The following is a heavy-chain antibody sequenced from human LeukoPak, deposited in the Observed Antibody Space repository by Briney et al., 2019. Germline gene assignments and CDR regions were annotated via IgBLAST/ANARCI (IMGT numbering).Heavy chain of an antibody. Sequence: PGRSLRLSCAASGFSFSNNPMHWVRQAPGRGLEWVAVSSSDGNNEYYADSVKGRFTISRDNSKNTLYLQMNSLRPEDTAVYYCARGSATTLYYYYYMDVWAKGPRSPSP. CDR1: GFSFSNNP. CDR3: ARGSATTLYYYYYMDV. V-gene: IGHV3-30*01. CDR2: SSSDGNNE. J-gene: IGHJ6*03. D-gene: IGHD1-26*01.